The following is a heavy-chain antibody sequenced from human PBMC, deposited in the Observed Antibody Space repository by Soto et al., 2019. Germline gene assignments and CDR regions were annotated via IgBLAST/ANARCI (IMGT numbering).Heavy chain of an antibody. CDR1: GYSFHTYA. J-gene: IGHJ6*02. Sequence: QVQLVQSGAEVKKPGASVNVSCKASGYSFHTYAISWVRQAPGQGLEWVGWISGYNGNTNYAQKFQGIITLTTDTSTKTAFMELRSLTGDDTAVYYCAREYGMDVWGQGTTVTVSS. V-gene: IGHV1-18*01. CDR2: ISGYNGNT. CDR3: AREYGMDV.